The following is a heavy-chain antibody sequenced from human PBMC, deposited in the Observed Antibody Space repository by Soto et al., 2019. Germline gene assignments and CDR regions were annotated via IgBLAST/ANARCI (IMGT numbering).Heavy chain of an antibody. V-gene: IGHV1-69*06. J-gene: IGHJ4*02. CDR3: ARERGGSGSWVY. CDR1: GGTFSTYA. Sequence: QVHLVQSGAEVKKSGPSVKVSCKASGGTFSTYAINWVRQAPGQGLEWMGGINPIFGTVNYAQKFQGRVTITADKSTSTVYMELGSLRPEDTSVFYCARERGGSGSWVYWGQGTLVTVSS. D-gene: IGHD1-26*01. CDR2: INPIFGTV.